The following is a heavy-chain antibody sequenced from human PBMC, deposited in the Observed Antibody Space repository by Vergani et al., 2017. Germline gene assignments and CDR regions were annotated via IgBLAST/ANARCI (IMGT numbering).Heavy chain of an antibody. CDR2: IYHSGST. D-gene: IGHD3-22*01. Sequence: QVQLQESGPGLVKPSGTLSLTCAVSGGSISSSNWWSWVRQPPGKGLEWIGEIYHSGSTNYNPSLKSRVTISVDKSKNQFSLKLSSVTAADTAVYYCARGRYYYDSSGYYSLYFQHWGQGSLVTVSS. V-gene: IGHV4-4*02. CDR3: ARGRYYYDSSGYYSLYFQH. CDR1: GGSISSSNW. J-gene: IGHJ1*01.